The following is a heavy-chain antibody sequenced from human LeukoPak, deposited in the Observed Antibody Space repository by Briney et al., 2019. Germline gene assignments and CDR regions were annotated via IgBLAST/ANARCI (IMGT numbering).Heavy chain of an antibody. CDR2: ISTYNGNT. J-gene: IGHJ4*02. CDR3: ARVLGRQIAVAGDDY. V-gene: IGHV1-18*01. CDR1: GYTFTDYG. Sequence: ASVKVSCKASGYTFTDYGVHWVRQAPGQGLEWMGWISTYNGNTHYVQNLQDRVAMTTDASTSTAFMELRSLRPDDTAVCYCARVLGRQIAVAGDDYWGQGTLVTVSS. D-gene: IGHD6-19*01.